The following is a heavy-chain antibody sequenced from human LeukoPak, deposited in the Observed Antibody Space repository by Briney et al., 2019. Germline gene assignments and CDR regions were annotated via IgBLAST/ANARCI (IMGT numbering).Heavy chain of an antibody. D-gene: IGHD3-16*02. CDR3: ARDLGPMGDYVWGSYRYPGVFDF. CDR1: GFTFSSYE. Sequence: GSLRLSCAASGFTFSSYEMNWVRQAPGKGLEWIGEINHSGYTNYNPSLKSRVTISVDTSKNQFSLKLSSVTAADTAVYYCARDLGPMGDYVWGSYRYPGVFDFWGQGTLVTVSS. CDR2: INHSGYT. J-gene: IGHJ4*02. V-gene: IGHV4-34*01.